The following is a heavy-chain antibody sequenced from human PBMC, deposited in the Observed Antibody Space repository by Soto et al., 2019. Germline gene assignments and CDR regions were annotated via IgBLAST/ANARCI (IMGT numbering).Heavy chain of an antibody. J-gene: IGHJ5*02. CDR1: GYTFTSYG. CDR2: ISAYNGNT. Sequence: QVQLVQSGAEVKKPGASVKVSCKASGYTFTSYGISWVRQAPGQGLEWMGWISAYNGNTNYAQKLQGRVTMTTDTSTSTAYMELRSLRSDDTAVYYCARDRRREQQLVPGNWFDLWGQGTLVTVSS. D-gene: IGHD6-13*01. CDR3: ARDRRREQQLVPGNWFDL. V-gene: IGHV1-18*01.